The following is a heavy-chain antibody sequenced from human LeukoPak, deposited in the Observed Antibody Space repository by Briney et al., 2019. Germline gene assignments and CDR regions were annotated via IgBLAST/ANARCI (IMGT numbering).Heavy chain of an antibody. Sequence: SETLSLTCTVSGYSISSGYYWGWIRQPPGKGLEWIGSIYHSGSTYYNPSLKSRVTISVDTSKNQFSLKLSSVTAADTAVYYCARDLGYYYGSGSYQVGDYWGQGTLVTVSS. CDR2: IYHSGST. D-gene: IGHD3-10*01. CDR3: ARDLGYYYGSGSYQVGDY. V-gene: IGHV4-38-2*02. CDR1: GYSISSGYY. J-gene: IGHJ4*02.